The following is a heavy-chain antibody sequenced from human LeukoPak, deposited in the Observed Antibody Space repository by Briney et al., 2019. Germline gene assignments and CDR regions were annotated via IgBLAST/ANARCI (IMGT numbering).Heavy chain of an antibody. V-gene: IGHV2-5*02. Sequence: AGPTLVNPTQTLTLTCTFSGFSLSTRGVGVGWIRQPPGKALEWLALSSWADEKRYSPPRKSRLTITKHTSKHRVVLTMTSMDPEDTATYYCAHEDYFDLYPNWFDPWGQGTLVTVSS. J-gene: IGHJ5*02. CDR2: SSWADEK. CDR1: GFSLSTRGVG. D-gene: IGHD3-9*01. CDR3: AHEDYFDLYPNWFDP.